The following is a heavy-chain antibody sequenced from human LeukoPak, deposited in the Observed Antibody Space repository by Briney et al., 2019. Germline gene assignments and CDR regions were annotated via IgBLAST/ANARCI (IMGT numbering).Heavy chain of an antibody. Sequence: GGSLRLSCAASGFTFSSYSMNWVRQAPGKGLEWVSYISCASTTIYYVDSVKGRFTVSRDNAKNSLSLQMDSLRAEDTAVYYCATIKSGASDYWGQGTLVTVSS. CDR1: GFTFSSYS. CDR2: ISCASTTI. V-gene: IGHV3-48*04. J-gene: IGHJ4*02. D-gene: IGHD7-27*01. CDR3: ATIKSGASDY.